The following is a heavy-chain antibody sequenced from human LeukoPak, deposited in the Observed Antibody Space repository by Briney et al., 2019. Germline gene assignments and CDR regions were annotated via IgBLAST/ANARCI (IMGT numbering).Heavy chain of an antibody. V-gene: IGHV3-23*01. CDR3: AKDRLRAGSYDAFDI. CDR1: RFTFTSYV. CDR2: ISGSGHKS. J-gene: IGHJ3*02. D-gene: IGHD3-10*01. Sequence: PGGSLRLSCVASRFTFTSYVMAWVRQAPGKGLECVSAISGSGHKSYYADPVKGRFTISRDNSKNTLYLQMNSLRAEDTAVYYCAKDRLRAGSYDAFDIWGQGTMVTVSS.